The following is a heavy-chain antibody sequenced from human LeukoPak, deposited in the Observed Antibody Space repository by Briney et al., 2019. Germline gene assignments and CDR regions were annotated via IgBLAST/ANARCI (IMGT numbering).Heavy chain of an antibody. D-gene: IGHD4-23*01. Sequence: SGTLSLTCTVSGGSITSSHWSWIRQPPGKGLEWIGYTYYSGSTNYNPSLKSRVTISVDTSKNQFSLKLSSVTAADTAVYYCAGHPSLGSLVTVAFDYWGQGTLVTVSS. CDR2: TYYSGST. J-gene: IGHJ4*02. V-gene: IGHV4-59*01. CDR3: AGHPSLGSLVTVAFDY. CDR1: GGSITSSH.